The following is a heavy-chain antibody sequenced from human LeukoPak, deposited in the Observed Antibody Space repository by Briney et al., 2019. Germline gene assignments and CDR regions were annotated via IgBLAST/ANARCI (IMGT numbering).Heavy chain of an antibody. CDR1: GGSISSSSYY. D-gene: IGHD3-3*01. J-gene: IGHJ5*02. V-gene: IGHV4-39*07. CDR3: AGRVLEWDEPTLFDPWFDP. Sequence: SETLSLTCTVSGGSISSSSYYWGWIRQPPGKGLEWIGSIYYSGSTYYNPSLKSRVTISVDTSKNQFSLKLSSVTAADTAVYYCAGRVLEWDEPTLFDPWFDPWGQGTLVTVSS. CDR2: IYYSGST.